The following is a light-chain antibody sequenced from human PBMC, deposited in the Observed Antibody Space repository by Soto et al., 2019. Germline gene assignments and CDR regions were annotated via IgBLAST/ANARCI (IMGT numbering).Light chain of an antibody. CDR1: QSIGSS. Sequence: DIQMTQSPSTLSASVGDRVTITCRASQSIGSSLAWYQQKPGKGPKLLIYDASTLESGVPSRFSGSGFGTEFALTISSLQPDDFATCYCQQYNSYGTFGQATKLEIK. CDR3: QQYNSYGT. J-gene: IGKJ2*01. CDR2: DAS. V-gene: IGKV1-5*01.